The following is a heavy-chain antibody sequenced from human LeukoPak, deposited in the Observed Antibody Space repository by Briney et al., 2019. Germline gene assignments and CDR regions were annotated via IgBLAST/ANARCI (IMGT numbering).Heavy chain of an antibody. V-gene: IGHV4-39*02. D-gene: IGHD1-1*01. Sequence: SETLSLTCTVSGGSISSSSYYWGWIRQPPGKELEWIGSIYYSGSTYYNPSLKSRVTISVDTSKNQFSLKLSSVTAADTAVYYCARELLERGLYWGQGTLVTVSS. CDR3: ARELLERGLY. J-gene: IGHJ4*02. CDR2: IYYSGST. CDR1: GGSISSSSYY.